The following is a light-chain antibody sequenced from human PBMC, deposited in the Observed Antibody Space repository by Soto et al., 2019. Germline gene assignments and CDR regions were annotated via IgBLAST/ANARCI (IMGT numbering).Light chain of an antibody. V-gene: IGKV3-20*01. CDR1: QSVSSSY. CDR2: GAS. J-gene: IGKJ2*01. Sequence: EIVLTQSPGTLSLSPGERATLSCRARQSVSSSYLAWYQQKPGQAPRLLIYGASSRATGIPDRFSGSGSGTDFTLTISRLEPEDFAVYYCQQYGSSSYTFGQGTK. CDR3: QQYGSSSYT.